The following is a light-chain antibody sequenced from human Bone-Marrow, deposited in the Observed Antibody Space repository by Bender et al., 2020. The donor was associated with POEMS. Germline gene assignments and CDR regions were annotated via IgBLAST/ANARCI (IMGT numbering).Light chain of an antibody. CDR2: DDT. Sequence: SYELTQPPSVSVSPGQTAKITCSGDALPKQYAYWYQQKPGQAPVLVVYDDTDRASGIPERFSASTSGNTATLTITRVEAGDEADYHCQVYDRGTDHSLFGGGTKLTVL. CDR3: QVYDRGTDHSL. J-gene: IGLJ2*01. CDR1: ALPKQY. V-gene: IGLV3-21*02.